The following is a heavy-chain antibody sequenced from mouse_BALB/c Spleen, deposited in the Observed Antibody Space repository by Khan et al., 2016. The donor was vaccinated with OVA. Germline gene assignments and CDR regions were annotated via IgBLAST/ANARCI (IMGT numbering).Heavy chain of an antibody. Sequence: EVELVESGGGLVQSGGSRKLSCAASGFTFSGFGMHWVRQAPERGLEWVAYLSSGSNTIYYADTVKDRFTISRDNPKNTLFLQMTSLRSEDTAMYFCARTGYYYFDYWGQGTTLSVSS. CDR2: LSSGSNTI. V-gene: IGHV5-17*02. D-gene: IGHD2-3*01. CDR3: ARTGYYYFDY. J-gene: IGHJ2*01. CDR1: GFTFSGFG.